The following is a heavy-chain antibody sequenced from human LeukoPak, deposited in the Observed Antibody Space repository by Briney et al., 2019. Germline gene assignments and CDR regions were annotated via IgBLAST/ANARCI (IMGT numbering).Heavy chain of an antibody. CDR2: IKENGGGK. CDR1: GFTFSNYW. Sequence: GGSLRLSCAASGFTFSNYWMTWVRQAPGKGLEWVADIKENGGGKHYVDPVKGRFTISRDKAKNSLYLQMNSLRAEDTAMYYCVRDRGYCSGGTCYALWDYWGQGTLVTVSS. D-gene: IGHD2-15*01. V-gene: IGHV3-7*01. CDR3: VRDRGYCSGGTCYALWDY. J-gene: IGHJ4*02.